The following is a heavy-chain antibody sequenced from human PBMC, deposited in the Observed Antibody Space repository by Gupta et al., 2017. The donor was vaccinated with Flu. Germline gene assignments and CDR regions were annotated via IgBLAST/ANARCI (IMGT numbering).Heavy chain of an antibody. J-gene: IGHJ4*02. D-gene: IGHD2-21*02. CDR2: ITSYNTKT. Sequence: IIWVRQAPGQGLEGMEWITSYNTKTNSAQKLQGRVTVTTDTSTSTAYMELRSLRADDTAVYYCARANCGGDCYSGSRFCDYWGQGTRGTVSS. V-gene: IGHV1-18*01. CDR3: ARANCGGDCYSGSRFCDY.